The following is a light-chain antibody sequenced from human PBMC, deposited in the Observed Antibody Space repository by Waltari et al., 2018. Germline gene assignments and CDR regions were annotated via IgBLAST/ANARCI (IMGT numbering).Light chain of an antibody. J-gene: IGKJ3*01. V-gene: IGKV3-15*01. Sequence: EIVMTQSPATLSVSPGERATLSCRASQSVSINLAWYRQKPGQAPRLLIFGASTRATGIPATFSGSGSGTEFTLTISSLQSEDFAVYYCQQYNNWPFTFGPGTKVDIK. CDR3: QQYNNWPFT. CDR2: GAS. CDR1: QSVSIN.